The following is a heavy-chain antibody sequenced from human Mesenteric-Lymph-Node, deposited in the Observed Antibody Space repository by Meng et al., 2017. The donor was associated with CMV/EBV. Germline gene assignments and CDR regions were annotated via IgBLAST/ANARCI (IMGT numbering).Heavy chain of an antibody. CDR1: GGSFSGYY. Sequence: QVQLQQWGAGVLKPSETLSLTCAVYGGSFSGYYWSWIRQPPGKGLEWIGEINHSGVPNYNPSLKSRVTISLERSKNQFSLKLSSVTAEDTAVYYCARGSDVPVNNYWGQGTLVTVSS. V-gene: IGHV4-34*01. CDR2: INHSGVP. D-gene: IGHD4-23*01. CDR3: ARGSDVPVNNY. J-gene: IGHJ4*02.